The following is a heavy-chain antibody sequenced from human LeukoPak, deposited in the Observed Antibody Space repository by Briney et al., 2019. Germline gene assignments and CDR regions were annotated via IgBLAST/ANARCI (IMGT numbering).Heavy chain of an antibody. CDR1: GFTFSSYW. D-gene: IGHD3-22*01. V-gene: IGHV3-7*01. Sequence: GGSLRLSCAASGFTFSSYWMSWVRQAPGKGLQWVANIKQDGSEKYYVDSVKGRFTISRDNAKNSLYLQMNSLRAEDTAVYYCARDYYDSSGYYHVGYFDYWGQGTLVTVSS. CDR2: IKQDGSEK. J-gene: IGHJ4*02. CDR3: ARDYYDSSGYYHVGYFDY.